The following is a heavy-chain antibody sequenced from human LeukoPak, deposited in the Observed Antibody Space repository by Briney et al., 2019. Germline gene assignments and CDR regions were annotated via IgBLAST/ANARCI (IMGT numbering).Heavy chain of an antibody. J-gene: IGHJ4*02. CDR2: MYYSGNT. Sequence: PSETLSLTCTVSVDSISGYYWSWVRQPPGKGLEWIGYMYYSGNTNYNPSLKSRLTTSLDTSKNQFSLKLSSVTAADTAVYYCARGKYYFDYWGQGTLVTVSS. CDR1: VDSISGYY. V-gene: IGHV4-59*01. CDR3: ARGKYYFDY.